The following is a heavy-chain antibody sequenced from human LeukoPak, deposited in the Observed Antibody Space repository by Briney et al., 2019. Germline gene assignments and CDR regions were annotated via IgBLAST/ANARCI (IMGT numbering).Heavy chain of an antibody. Sequence: GRSLRLSCAASGFTFDDYAMHWVRQAPGKGLEWVSGISWNSGSIGYADSVKGRFTISRDNAKNSLYLQMNSLRAEDTAVYYCARDLLVGGSGYHYWGQGTLVTVSS. CDR3: ARDLLVGGSGYHY. V-gene: IGHV3-9*01. J-gene: IGHJ4*02. CDR2: ISWNSGSI. CDR1: GFTFDDYA. D-gene: IGHD3-22*01.